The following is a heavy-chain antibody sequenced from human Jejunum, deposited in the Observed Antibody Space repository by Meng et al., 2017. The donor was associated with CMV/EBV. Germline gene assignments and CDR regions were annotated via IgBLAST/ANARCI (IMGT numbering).Heavy chain of an antibody. CDR2: ISAYNGNT. J-gene: IGHJ4*02. D-gene: IGHD6-13*01. V-gene: IGHV1-18*01. Sequence: QAQFVQSGGEVKEPGASLKVSCKASGYTFTNYGITWVRQAPGQGLQYMGWISAYNGNTNYAQELQGRVTMTTDTSTSTAYMELRSLRFDDTAVYYCARGIAAAGYFDYWGQGTLVTVSS. CDR3: ARGIAAAGYFDY. CDR1: GYTFTNYG.